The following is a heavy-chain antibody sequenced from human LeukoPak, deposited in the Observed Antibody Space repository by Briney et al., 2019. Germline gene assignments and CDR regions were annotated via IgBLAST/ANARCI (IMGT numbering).Heavy chain of an antibody. CDR2: INPYNGKK. CDR3: ARDREGYEWAIDY. D-gene: IGHD5-12*01. V-gene: IGHV1-18*04. Sequence: GAAVKVSRKTSGYTFSNYGLSWVRQAPGQGGEWMGWINPYNGKKEYAQNYQGRAPMPTDTATTTAYIELKSLRSDDTAVYYCARDREGYEWAIDYWGAGTPVTLSS. J-gene: IGHJ4*02. CDR1: GYTFSNYG.